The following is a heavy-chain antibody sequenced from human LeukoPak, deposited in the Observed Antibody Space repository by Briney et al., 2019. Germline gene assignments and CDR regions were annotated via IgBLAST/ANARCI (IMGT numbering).Heavy chain of an antibody. Sequence: PSETLSLTCAAYGGSFSGYSWSWIRQPPGKGLEWVWQINHSGSTTYNPSPKSRVTISVDTTRNQFPLQLSSVTAADTAVYYCARARRYYDKRRDYYYYMDVWGKGTTVTVSS. V-gene: IGHV4-34*01. CDR2: INHSGST. D-gene: IGHD3-22*01. J-gene: IGHJ6*03. CDR3: ARARRYYDKRRDYYYYMDV. CDR1: GGSFSGYS.